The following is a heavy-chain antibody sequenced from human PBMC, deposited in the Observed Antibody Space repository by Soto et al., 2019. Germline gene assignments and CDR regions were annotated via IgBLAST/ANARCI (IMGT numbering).Heavy chain of an antibody. CDR2: IYPGDSDT. Sequence: GESLKLSCKGPGYDVTSYWIGWVRQMPGKGLEWMGIIYPGDSDTRYSPSFQGQVTISADKSISTAYLQWSSLKASDTAMYYCARHSGSGSNRWYYYYGMDVWGQGTTVTVSS. CDR3: ARHSGSGSNRWYYYYGMDV. J-gene: IGHJ6*02. D-gene: IGHD3-10*01. V-gene: IGHV5-51*01. CDR1: GYDVTSYW.